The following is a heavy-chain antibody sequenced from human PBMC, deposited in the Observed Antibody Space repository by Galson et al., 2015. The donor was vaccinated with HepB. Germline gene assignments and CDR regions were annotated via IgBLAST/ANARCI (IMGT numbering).Heavy chain of an antibody. CDR2: FDPEDGET. CDR3: ATPKRYCSGGSCPGPIFQH. V-gene: IGHV1-24*01. Sequence: SVKVSCKVSGYTLTELSMHWVRQAPGKGLEWMGGFDPEDGETIYAQKFQGRVTMTEDTSTDTAYMELSSLRSEDTAVYYCATPKRYCSGGSCPGPIFQHWGQGTLVTVSS. D-gene: IGHD2-15*01. J-gene: IGHJ1*01. CDR1: GYTLTELS.